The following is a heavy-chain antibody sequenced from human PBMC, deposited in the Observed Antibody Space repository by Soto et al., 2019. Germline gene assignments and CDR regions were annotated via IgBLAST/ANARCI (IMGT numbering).Heavy chain of an antibody. CDR2: IYHSGSN. V-gene: IGHV4-30-2*01. J-gene: IGHJ4*02. Sequence: QLQLQESGSGLVKPSQTLSLTCAVSGGSISSGGYSWSWIRQPPGKGLEWIGYIYHSGSNYYNPSLKSRVTISVDRSKNQFSRKLSSVTAADTAVYYCARAGGLGAVAADYWGQGTLVTVSS. CDR1: GGSISSGGYS. D-gene: IGHD6-19*01. CDR3: ARAGGLGAVAADY.